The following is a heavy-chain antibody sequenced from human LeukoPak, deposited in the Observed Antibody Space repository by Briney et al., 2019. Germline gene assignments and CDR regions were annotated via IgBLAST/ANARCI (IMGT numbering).Heavy chain of an antibody. Sequence: GGSLRLSCVGSGFTFRSHAMCWVRQAPEKGLEFVSGIYENGGTTYYADSVKGRFSISRDNSKNTLYLQTDSLRGEDTAVYYCAKDFRIGYSAHFDYWGQGALVTVSS. CDR1: GFTFRSHA. V-gene: IGHV3-23*01. CDR3: AKDFRIGYSAHFDY. J-gene: IGHJ4*02. CDR2: IYENGGTT. D-gene: IGHD2-21*01.